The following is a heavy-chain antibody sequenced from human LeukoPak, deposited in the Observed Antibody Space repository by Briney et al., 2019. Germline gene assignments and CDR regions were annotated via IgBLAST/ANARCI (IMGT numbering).Heavy chain of an antibody. CDR2: ISSDGRIT. CDR1: GFTFSSYG. J-gene: IGHJ5*02. Sequence: PGGSLRLSCAASGFTFSSYGIHWVRQAPGKGLEWVAVISSDGRITYYEDSVKGRFTISRDNSTSTMYVQMNSLRTEDTAVYYCTKEGAVTGSMWFDHWGQGTLVTVSS. CDR3: TKEGAVTGSMWFDH. V-gene: IGHV3-30*18. D-gene: IGHD6-19*01.